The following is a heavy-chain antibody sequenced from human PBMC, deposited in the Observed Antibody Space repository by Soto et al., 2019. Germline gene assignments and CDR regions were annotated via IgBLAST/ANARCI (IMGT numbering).Heavy chain of an antibody. Sequence: SETLSLTCTVSGGSISSGGYYWSWIRQHPGKGLELIGSIYYSESTYYNPSLKSRVTISVSTSKNQFSPKLSSVTAADTAVYYCARGGPGSGSYGYWYFDLWGRGTLVTVSS. J-gene: IGHJ2*01. CDR1: GGSISSGGYY. CDR2: IYYSEST. V-gene: IGHV4-31*03. D-gene: IGHD3-10*01. CDR3: ARGGPGSGSYGYWYFDL.